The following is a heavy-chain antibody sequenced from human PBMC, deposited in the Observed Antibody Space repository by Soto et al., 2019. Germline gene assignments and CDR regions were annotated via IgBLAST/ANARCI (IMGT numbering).Heavy chain of an antibody. V-gene: IGHV3-15*01. CDR2: IKSKTDSGTT. Sequence: GGSLRLSCAASGFTFSIAWMSWVRQAPGKGLEWVGRIKSKTDSGTTDYAAPVKGRFTISRDDSNTTLYLQMNSLKTEDTAVYYCTRYCSGGSCYFNFDYWGQGTLVTVSS. D-gene: IGHD2-15*01. CDR3: TRYCSGGSCYFNFDY. J-gene: IGHJ4*02. CDR1: GFTFSIAW.